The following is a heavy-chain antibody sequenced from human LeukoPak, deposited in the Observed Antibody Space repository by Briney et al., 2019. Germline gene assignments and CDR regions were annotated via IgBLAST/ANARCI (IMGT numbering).Heavy chain of an antibody. D-gene: IGHD2-15*01. CDR2: IYYSGST. Sequence: PSETLSLTCTVSGGSISSGGYYWSWIRQHPGKGLEWIGYIYYSGSTYYNPSLKSRVTISVDTSKSQFSLKLSSVTAADTAVYYCAITSSGGSWAESDYWGQGTLVTVSS. CDR3: AITSSGGSWAESDY. V-gene: IGHV4-31*03. J-gene: IGHJ4*02. CDR1: GGSISSGGYY.